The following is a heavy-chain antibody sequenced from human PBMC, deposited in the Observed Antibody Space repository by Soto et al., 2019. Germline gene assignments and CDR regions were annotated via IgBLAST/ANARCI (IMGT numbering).Heavy chain of an antibody. J-gene: IGHJ4*02. CDR1: GYTFTGYY. D-gene: IGHD6-13*01. Sequence: ASVKVSCKASGYTFTGYYMHWVRQAPGQGLEWMGWINPNSGGTNYAQKFQGWVTMTRDTSISTAYMELSRLRSDDTAVYYCAISWRAAAGTGYDYRGQGTLVTLSS. V-gene: IGHV1-2*04. CDR2: INPNSGGT. CDR3: AISWRAAAGTGYDY.